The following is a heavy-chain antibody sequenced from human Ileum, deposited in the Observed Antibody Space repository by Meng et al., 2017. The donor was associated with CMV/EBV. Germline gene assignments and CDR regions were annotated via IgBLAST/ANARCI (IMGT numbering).Heavy chain of an antibody. V-gene: IGHV3-23*01. CDR3: AKQMVGATTVDY. Sequence: GGSLRLSCAASGFTFSNFAMTWVRQAPGKGLEWVSGISSDGGRTHYADSVKGRFTISRDNSKNTLFLQMNSLRVDDTAVYYCAKQMVGATTVDYWGQGTLVTVSS. CDR2: ISSDGGRT. CDR1: GFTFSNFA. D-gene: IGHD1-26*01. J-gene: IGHJ4*02.